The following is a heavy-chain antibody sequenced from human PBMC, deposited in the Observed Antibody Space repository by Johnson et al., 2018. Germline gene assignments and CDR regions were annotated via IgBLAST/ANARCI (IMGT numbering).Heavy chain of an antibody. D-gene: IGHD3-3*01. CDR1: GYTFTSYY. CDR2: INPSGGST. J-gene: IGHJ6*02. V-gene: IGHV1-46*01. Sequence: QVQLLESGAEVKKPGASVKVSCKASGYTFTSYYMHWVRQAPGQGLEWMGIINPSGGSTSYAQKYQGRVPMTRDTSTSTVYMELTSLRSEDTAVYYWAREERSDFWSGRTTFSHYYGMDVWGQGTTVTVSS. CDR3: AREERSDFWSGRTTFSHYYGMDV.